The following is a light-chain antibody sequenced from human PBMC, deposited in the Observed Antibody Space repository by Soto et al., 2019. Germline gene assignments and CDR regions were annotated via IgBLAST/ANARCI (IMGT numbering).Light chain of an antibody. CDR1: QSVSIY. Sequence: DVQMTPSPSSLSASVVDRVTITCRASQSVSIYLNWYQQKPGKAPNLLISAASSLQNGVPSRFRGSGSGTDFTLTISGLQREDFATYYCQQSYSTPPWTFGQGTKVDIK. CDR3: QQSYSTPPWT. J-gene: IGKJ1*01. V-gene: IGKV1-39*01. CDR2: AAS.